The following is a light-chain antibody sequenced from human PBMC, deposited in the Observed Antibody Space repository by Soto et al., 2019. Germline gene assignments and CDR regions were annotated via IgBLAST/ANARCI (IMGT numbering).Light chain of an antibody. J-gene: IGKJ1*01. CDR2: GAS. Sequence: DIVMRQSPATLSVSPGERATLSCRASQSVSSSYLAWYQQKPGQAPRLLIYGASSRATGIPDRFSGSGSGTDFTLTISRLEPEDFAVYYCQQYGSSPETFGQGTKGGYQ. CDR1: QSVSSSY. CDR3: QQYGSSPET. V-gene: IGKV3-20*01.